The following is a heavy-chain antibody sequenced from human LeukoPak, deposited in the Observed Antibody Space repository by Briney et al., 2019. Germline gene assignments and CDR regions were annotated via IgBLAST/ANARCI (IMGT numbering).Heavy chain of an antibody. Sequence: PGGSLRLSCTSSGFTLSRFAMRWVRQAPGKGLEWLGHMSDDGSEKHYVDSVRGRFTISRDPSKNTLYLEMTSLRTEDTAVYYCAREADSGYYRTVDYRGQGTMVTVS. CDR1: GFTLSRFA. CDR3: AREADSGYYRTVDY. D-gene: IGHD2-15*01. CDR2: MSDDGSEK. V-gene: IGHV3-30-3*01. J-gene: IGHJ4*02.